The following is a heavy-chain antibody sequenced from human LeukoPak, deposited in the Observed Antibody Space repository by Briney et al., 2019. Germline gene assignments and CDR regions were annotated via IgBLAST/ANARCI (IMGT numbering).Heavy chain of an antibody. CDR1: GGSISSSNW. Sequence: SVALSLTCAVSGGSISSSNWWSWVRQPPGQGLEWIGEIYHSGSTNYNPSLKSRVTISVDKSKNQFSLKLSSVTAADTAVYYCARGSGSYYYYYGMDVWGQGTTVAVSS. J-gene: IGHJ6*02. CDR2: IYHSGST. V-gene: IGHV4-4*02. D-gene: IGHD3-10*01. CDR3: ARGSGSYYYYYGMDV.